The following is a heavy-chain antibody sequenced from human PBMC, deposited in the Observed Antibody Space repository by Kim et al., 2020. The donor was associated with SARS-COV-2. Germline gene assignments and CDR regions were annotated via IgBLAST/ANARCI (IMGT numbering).Heavy chain of an antibody. Sequence: GGSLRLSCAASGFTFSSYEMNWVRQAPGKGLEWVSYISSSGSTIYYADSVKGRFTISRDNAKNSLYLQMNSLRAEDTAVYYCARVAGLFLYNWFDPWGQGTLVTVSS. CDR3: ARVAGLFLYNWFDP. CDR2: ISSSGSTI. D-gene: IGHD2-21*01. V-gene: IGHV3-48*03. CDR1: GFTFSSYE. J-gene: IGHJ5*02.